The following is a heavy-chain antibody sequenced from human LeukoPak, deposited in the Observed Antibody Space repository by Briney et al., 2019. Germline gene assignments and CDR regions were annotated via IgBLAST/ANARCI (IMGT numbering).Heavy chain of an antibody. CDR1: GFTFSSYA. CDR2: ISGSGSTI. CDR3: ARRVYYDNSGYSY. D-gene: IGHD3-22*01. V-gene: IGHV3-23*01. J-gene: IGHJ4*02. Sequence: PGGSLRLSCAASGFTFSSYAMSWVRQAPGKGLEWVSAISGSGSTIYYADSVKGRFTISRDNAKSSLYLQMNSLSAEDTATYYCARRVYYDNSGYSYWGQGTLVTVSS.